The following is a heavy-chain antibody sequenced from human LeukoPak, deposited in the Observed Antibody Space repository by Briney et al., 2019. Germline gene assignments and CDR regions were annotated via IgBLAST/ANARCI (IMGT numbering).Heavy chain of an antibody. D-gene: IGHD2-15*01. CDR3: ARDRAFIVVVVAATEGAFDI. CDR2: IIPIFGTA. Sequence: SVKGSCKASGGTFSSYAISWVRQGPGQRVGWVGGIIPIFGTANYAQKLQGRVTMTTDTSTSTAYMELRSLRSDDTAVYYCARDRAFIVVVVAATEGAFDIWGQGTMVTVSS. J-gene: IGHJ3*02. V-gene: IGHV1-69*05. CDR1: GGTFSSYA.